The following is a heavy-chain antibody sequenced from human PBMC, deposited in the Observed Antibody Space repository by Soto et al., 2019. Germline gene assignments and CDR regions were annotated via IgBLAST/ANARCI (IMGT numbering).Heavy chain of an antibody. Sequence: QVQLVQSGAEVQKPGSSARVSCKASGDTFNNHAFSWVRQAPGQGLEWMGSIIPMFRTTDYAQRFQGRVAITADESTTTVYLDLISLRSDDTAIYYCARVDSILLEGEEWFDPWGQGTLVTVSS. CDR2: IIPMFRTT. CDR3: ARVDSILLEGEEWFDP. J-gene: IGHJ5*02. CDR1: GDTFNNHA. V-gene: IGHV1-69*18. D-gene: IGHD3-16*01.